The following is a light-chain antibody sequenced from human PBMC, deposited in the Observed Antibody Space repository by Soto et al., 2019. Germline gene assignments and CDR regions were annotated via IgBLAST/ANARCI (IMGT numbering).Light chain of an antibody. V-gene: IGKV1-5*01. J-gene: IGKJ5*01. Sequence: DIQMTQSPSSLSASVGNRVTITCRASQSISTYLNWYQKKPGKAPNLLIYDASTLKTGVPSRFSGSGSGSEFNFTITGLQPDDFATYFCQQYNTYATFGQGTRLEIK. CDR3: QQYNTYAT. CDR2: DAS. CDR1: QSISTY.